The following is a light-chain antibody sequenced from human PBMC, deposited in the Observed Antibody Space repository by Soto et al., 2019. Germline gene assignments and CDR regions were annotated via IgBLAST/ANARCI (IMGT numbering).Light chain of an antibody. V-gene: IGKV1-39*01. Sequence: DIQMTQYTSSLSASVGDRVTITCRASQSITTYLNWYRQKPGKAPKLLIYAASSLQSGVPSRFSGSGSETEFTLSISSLQPEDFATYFCQQIFSAPLTFGGGTKVDIK. CDR2: AAS. CDR1: QSITTY. J-gene: IGKJ4*01. CDR3: QQIFSAPLT.